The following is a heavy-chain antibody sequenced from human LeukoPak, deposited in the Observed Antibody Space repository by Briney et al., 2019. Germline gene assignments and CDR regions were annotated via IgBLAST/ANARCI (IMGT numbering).Heavy chain of an antibody. CDR2: INPNSGGT. CDR1: GYTFTGYY. J-gene: IGHJ4*02. D-gene: IGHD5-12*01. V-gene: IGHV1-2*02. Sequence: ASVKVSCKASGYTFTGYYMHWVRQAPGQGLEWMGWINPNSGGTNYAQKFQGRVTMTRDTSISTAYMELRSLRSDDTAVYYCARDGGYSGYDYLALDYWGQGTLVTVSS. CDR3: ARDGGYSGYDYLALDY.